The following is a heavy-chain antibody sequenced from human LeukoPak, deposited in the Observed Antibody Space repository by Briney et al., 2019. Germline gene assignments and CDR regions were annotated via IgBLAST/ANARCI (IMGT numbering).Heavy chain of an antibody. J-gene: IGHJ5*02. D-gene: IGHD3-3*01. CDR3: AREYVDFWSGYYTGNWFDP. Sequence: SDTLSLTCTVSGGSISSYYWSWIRQPPGKGLEWIGYIYYSGSTNYNPSLKSRVTISVDTSKNQFSLKLSSVTAADTAVYYCAREYVDFWSGYYTGNWFDPWGQGTLVTVSS. CDR2: IYYSGST. V-gene: IGHV4-59*01. CDR1: GGSISSYY.